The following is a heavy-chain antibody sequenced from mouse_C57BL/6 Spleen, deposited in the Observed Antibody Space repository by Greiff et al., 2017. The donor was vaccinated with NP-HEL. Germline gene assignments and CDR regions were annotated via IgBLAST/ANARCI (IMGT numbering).Heavy chain of an antibody. CDR2: ISSGSSTI. CDR1: GFTFSDYG. Sequence: EVQGVESGGGLVKPGGSLKLSCAASGFTFSDYGMHWVRQAPEKGLEWVAYISSGSSTIYYADTVKGRFTISRDKAKNTLFLQMTSLRSEDTAMYYCARRDDGYLLYAMDYWGQGTSVTVSS. CDR3: ARRDDGYLLYAMDY. J-gene: IGHJ4*01. V-gene: IGHV5-17*01. D-gene: IGHD2-3*01.